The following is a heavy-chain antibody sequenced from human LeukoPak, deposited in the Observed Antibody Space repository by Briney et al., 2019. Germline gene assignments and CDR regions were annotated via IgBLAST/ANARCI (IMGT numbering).Heavy chain of an antibody. J-gene: IGHJ4*02. CDR1: GFTVSSNY. Sequence: PGGSLRLSCAASGFTVSSNYMSWVRQTPGKGLECVGRIKNRSDGGATDYPTPVKGRFAISRDDSKNTLYLQMDSLKIEDTGVYYCTTVGSSWGFDYWGQGTLVTVSS. V-gene: IGHV3-15*01. D-gene: IGHD6-13*01. CDR2: IKNRSDGGAT. CDR3: TTVGSSWGFDY.